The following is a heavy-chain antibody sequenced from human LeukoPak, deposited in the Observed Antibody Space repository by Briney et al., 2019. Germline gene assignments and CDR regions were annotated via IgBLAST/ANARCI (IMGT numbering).Heavy chain of an antibody. V-gene: IGHV3-11*01. D-gene: IGHD4-17*01. CDR1: GFTFSDYY. CDR2: ISSSSSTI. CDR3: ARVAEDYDFDY. Sequence: PGGSLRLSCAASGFTFSDYYMSWIRQAPGKGLEWVSYISSSSSTIYYADTVKGRFTISTDNAKNSLYLQMNSLRAEDTAVYYCARVAEDYDFDYWGQGTLVTVSS. J-gene: IGHJ4*02.